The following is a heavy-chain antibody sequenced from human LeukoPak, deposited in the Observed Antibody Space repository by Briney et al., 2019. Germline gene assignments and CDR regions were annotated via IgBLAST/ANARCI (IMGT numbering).Heavy chain of an antibody. CDR1: GYTFTGYY. D-gene: IGHD1-7*01. CDR2: MNPNSGNT. V-gene: IGHV1-8*03. CDR3: ARTSPWTYHFDY. Sequence: GASVKVSCKASGYTFTGYYMHWVRQATGQGLEWMGWMNPNSGNTGYAQKFQGRVTITRNTSISTAYMELSSLRSEDTAVYYCARTSPWTYHFDYWGQGTLVTVSS. J-gene: IGHJ4*02.